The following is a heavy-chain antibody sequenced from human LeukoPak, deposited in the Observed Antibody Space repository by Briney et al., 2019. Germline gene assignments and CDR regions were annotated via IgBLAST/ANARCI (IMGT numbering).Heavy chain of an antibody. CDR3: AKGSVPNYYGSGSYSD. CDR2: ISSSSYI. CDR1: GFTFSSYS. J-gene: IGHJ4*02. Sequence: GGSLRLSCEASGFTFSSYSMNWVRQAPGKGLEWVSSISSSSYIYYADSVKGRFTISRDNSKNTLYLQMNSLRAEDTAVYYCAKGSVPNYYGSGSYSDWGQGTLVTVSS. V-gene: IGHV3-21*04. D-gene: IGHD3-10*01.